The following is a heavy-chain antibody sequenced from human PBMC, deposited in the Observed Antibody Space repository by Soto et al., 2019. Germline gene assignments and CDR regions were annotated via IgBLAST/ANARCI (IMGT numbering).Heavy chain of an antibody. D-gene: IGHD3-10*01. J-gene: IGHJ4*02. CDR1: GGSVSSGGYS. Sequence: QLQLQESGSGLVKPSQTLSLTCAVSGGSVSSGGYSWNWIRQPPGKGLEWIAYIHHNGGTAYNPSLKSRVTISVDKSRNQFSLKPTSVTAADTAVYYCARAGLRGVTFDYWGQGTLVTVAS. CDR2: IHHNGGT. CDR3: ARAGLRGVTFDY. V-gene: IGHV4-30-2*01.